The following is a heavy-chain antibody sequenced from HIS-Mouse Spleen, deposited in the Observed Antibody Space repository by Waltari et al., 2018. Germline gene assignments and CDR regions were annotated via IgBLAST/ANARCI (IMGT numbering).Heavy chain of an antibody. J-gene: IGHJ4*02. V-gene: IGHV3-30*18. CDR1: GFPFSSFG. CDR2: ISYDGSNK. Sequence: QVQLVESGGGVVQPGRSLGLSCAASGFPFSSFGMHWVRQAPGKGLGWVAVISYDGSNKYYADSVKGRFTISRDNSKNTLYLQMNSLRAEDTAVYYCAKIRVGATDYWGQGTLVTVSS. CDR3: AKIRVGATDY. D-gene: IGHD1-26*01.